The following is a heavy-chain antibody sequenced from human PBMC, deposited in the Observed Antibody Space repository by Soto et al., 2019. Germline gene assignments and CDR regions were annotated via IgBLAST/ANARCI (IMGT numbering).Heavy chain of an antibody. Sequence: GASVKVSCKASGYTFTSYYMHWVRQAPGQGLEWMGIINPSGGSTSYAQKFQGRVTMTRDTSTSTVYMELSSLRSEDTAVYYCARGVERWLQFDRFDYWGQGTLVTVSS. CDR3: ARGVERWLQFDRFDY. J-gene: IGHJ4*02. CDR1: GYTFTSYY. D-gene: IGHD5-12*01. V-gene: IGHV1-46*01. CDR2: INPSGGST.